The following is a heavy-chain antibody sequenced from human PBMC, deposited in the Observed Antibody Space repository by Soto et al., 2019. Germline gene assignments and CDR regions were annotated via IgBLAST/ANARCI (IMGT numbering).Heavy chain of an antibody. CDR2: ISAYNGYT. D-gene: IGHD3-10*01. V-gene: IGHV1-18*04. CDR3: ARVGYYYGSGSYVFDP. CDR1: GYTFTSHS. J-gene: IGHJ5*02. Sequence: QVQLVQSGAEVKKPGASVKVSCKASGYTFTSHSIIWVRRAPGEGLEWVGWISAYNGYTNSAENFQGRVPMPADASTNTASMELRSLRSADTAVYYCARVGYYYGSGSYVFDPWGQGTLVTVSS.